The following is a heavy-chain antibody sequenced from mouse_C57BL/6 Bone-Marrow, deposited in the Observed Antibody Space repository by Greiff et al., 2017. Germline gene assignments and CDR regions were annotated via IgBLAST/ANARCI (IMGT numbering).Heavy chain of an antibody. Sequence: EVQRVESGGGLVQPGGSLSLSCAASGFTFTDYYMSWVRQPPGKALEWLGFIRNKANGYTTEYSASVKGRFTISRDNSQSILYLQMNALRAADSATYYCARYYYYGSSLAWFAYWGQGTLVTVSA. D-gene: IGHD1-1*01. CDR3: ARYYYYGSSLAWFAY. J-gene: IGHJ3*01. CDR2: IRNKANGYTT. V-gene: IGHV7-3*01. CDR1: GFTFTDYY.